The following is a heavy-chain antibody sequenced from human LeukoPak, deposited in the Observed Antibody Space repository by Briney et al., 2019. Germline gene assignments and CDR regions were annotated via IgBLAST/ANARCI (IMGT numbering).Heavy chain of an antibody. V-gene: IGHV3-64*04. Sequence: GGSLRLSCAASGFTFSSYAMHWVRQAPGKGLEYVSAISSNGGSTYYADSVKGRFTISRDNSKNTLYLQMNSLRAEDTAVYYCAKDELGSGSYDAFDIWGQGTMVTVSS. J-gene: IGHJ3*02. CDR1: GFTFSSYA. CDR3: AKDELGSGSYDAFDI. D-gene: IGHD1-26*01. CDR2: ISSNGGST.